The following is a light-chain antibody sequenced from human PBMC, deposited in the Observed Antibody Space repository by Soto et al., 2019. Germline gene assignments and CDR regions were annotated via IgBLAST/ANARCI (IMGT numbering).Light chain of an antibody. Sequence: EIVMTQSPATLSVSPGARATLSCRASQSVSNYLAWYQQKPGQAPRLLIYGASTRATGIPARFSGGGSETDFTLTISSLQSEDLATYYCQQANSFPPTFGQGTKVDIK. J-gene: IGKJ1*01. CDR1: QSVSNY. CDR2: GAS. V-gene: IGKV3-15*01. CDR3: QQANSFPPT.